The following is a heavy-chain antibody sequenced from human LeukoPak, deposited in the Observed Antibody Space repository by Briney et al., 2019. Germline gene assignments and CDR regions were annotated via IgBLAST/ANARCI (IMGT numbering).Heavy chain of an antibody. CDR2: IYYSGRT. D-gene: IGHD4-17*01. CDR3: ARAATHDYGDSYYFDY. CDR1: GASISSYY. J-gene: IGHJ4*02. Sequence: PSETLSLTCTVSGASISSYYWSWIRQPPGKGLEWIGYIYYSGRTNYNPSLKSRVTISVDTSKNQFSLKLSSVTAADTAVYYCARAATHDYGDSYYFDYWGQGTLVTVSS. V-gene: IGHV4-59*01.